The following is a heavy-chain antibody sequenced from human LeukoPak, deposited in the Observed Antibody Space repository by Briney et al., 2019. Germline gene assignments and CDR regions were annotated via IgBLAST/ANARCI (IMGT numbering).Heavy chain of an antibody. CDR2: ISGSGGDT. J-gene: IGHJ4*02. V-gene: IGHV3-23*01. CDR1: GFTFSSYA. D-gene: IGHD4-23*01. Sequence: GSLRLSCAASGFTFSSYAMSWVRQAPGKGLEWVSAISGSGGDTYYADSVKGRFTISRDNSKNTLYLQMNSLRAEDTAVYYCAKDNYGGNSVFDYWGQGTLVTVSS. CDR3: AKDNYGGNSVFDY.